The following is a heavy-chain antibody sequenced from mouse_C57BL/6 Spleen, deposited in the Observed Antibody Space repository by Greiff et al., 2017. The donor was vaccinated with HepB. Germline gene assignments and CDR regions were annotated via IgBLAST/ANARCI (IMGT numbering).Heavy chain of an antibody. CDR1: GFTFTDYY. CDR3: ARYTNWGYYFDY. Sequence: EVQLVESGGGLVQPGGSLSLSCAASGFTFTDYYMSWVRQPPGTALEWLGFIRNKANGYTPEYSASVKGRFTISRDNSQSILYLQMNALRAEDSATYYCARYTNWGYYFDYWGQGTTLTVSS. V-gene: IGHV7-3*01. CDR2: IRNKANGYTP. J-gene: IGHJ2*01.